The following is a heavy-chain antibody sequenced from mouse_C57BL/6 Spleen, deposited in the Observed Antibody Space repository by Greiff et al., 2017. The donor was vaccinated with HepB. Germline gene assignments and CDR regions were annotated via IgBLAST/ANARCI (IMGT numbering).Heavy chain of an antibody. V-gene: IGHV1-69*01. Sequence: QVQLQQPGAELVMPGASVKLSCKASGYTFTSYWMHWVKQRPGQGLEWIGEIDPSDSYTNYNQKFKGKSTLTVDKSSSTAYMQLSSLTSEDSAVYYCARDSGAYGSSYRRYFDVWGTGTTVTVSS. CDR3: ARDSGAYGSSYRRYFDV. J-gene: IGHJ1*03. CDR2: IDPSDSYT. CDR1: GYTFTSYW. D-gene: IGHD1-1*01.